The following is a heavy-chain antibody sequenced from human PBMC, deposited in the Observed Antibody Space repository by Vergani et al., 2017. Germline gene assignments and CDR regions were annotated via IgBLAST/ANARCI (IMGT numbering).Heavy chain of an antibody. V-gene: IGHV1-2*02. D-gene: IGHD2-15*01. J-gene: IGHJ4*02. CDR3: AALPFCGGGTCHARDFDY. CDR1: GYTFTGYY. Sequence: QVQLVQSGAEVKKPGASVKVSCKASGYTFTGYYMHWVRQAPGQGLEWMGWNNTKSGGTNSAQKFQGRVTMTRDTSISTVYMELTSLRSDDTAVYYCAALPFCGGGTCHARDFDYWGQGTLVTVSS. CDR2: NNTKSGGT.